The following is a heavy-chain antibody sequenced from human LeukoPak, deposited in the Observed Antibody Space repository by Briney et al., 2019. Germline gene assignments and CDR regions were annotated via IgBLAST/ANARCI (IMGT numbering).Heavy chain of an antibody. CDR2: IYYSGST. CDR1: GFTFSDYY. Sequence: GSLRLSCAASGFTFSDYYMSWIRQPPGKGLEWIGSIYYSGSTYYNPSLKSRVTISVDTSKNQFSLKLSSVTAADTAVYYCARRNEGCSSTSCPLRDAFDIWGQGTMVTVSS. CDR3: ARRNEGCSSTSCPLRDAFDI. J-gene: IGHJ3*02. V-gene: IGHV4-39*01. D-gene: IGHD2-2*01.